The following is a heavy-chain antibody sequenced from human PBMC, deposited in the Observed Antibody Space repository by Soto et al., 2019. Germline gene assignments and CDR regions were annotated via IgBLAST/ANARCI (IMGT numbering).Heavy chain of an antibody. CDR3: ARAQKWRQLSLNVFEL. Sequence: EVQLVESGGGLVQPGGSLRLSCVASGFTIENSVMHWVRQTPGKGLMWVSRITGAGDGTLYADSVQGRFTISRDNAKNTVYLHMIGLRVEETAVYYCARAQKWRQLSLNVFELWGQGTTVTVSS. CDR2: ITGAGDGT. CDR1: GFTIENSV. D-gene: IGHD5-18*01. V-gene: IGHV3-74*01. J-gene: IGHJ3*01.